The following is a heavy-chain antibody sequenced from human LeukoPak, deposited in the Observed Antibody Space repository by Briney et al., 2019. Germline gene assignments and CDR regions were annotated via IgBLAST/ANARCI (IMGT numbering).Heavy chain of an antibody. CDR2: VSDSGGRR. D-gene: IGHD2-2*01. CDR1: GFTFSSYA. J-gene: IGHJ4*03. CDR3: AKYASLDF. Sequence: GGSLRLSCAGSGFTFSSYAMSWVRQAPGKGLEWVSAVSDSGGRRYYAESVRGRFTISRDNTKNTLYLEMNSLRAEDMALYYCAKYASLDFWGAGT. V-gene: IGHV3-23*01.